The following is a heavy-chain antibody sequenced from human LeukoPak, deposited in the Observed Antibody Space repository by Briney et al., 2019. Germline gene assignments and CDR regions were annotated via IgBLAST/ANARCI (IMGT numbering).Heavy chain of an antibody. J-gene: IGHJ4*02. CDR2: IYHTGNT. CDR3: VRGHITYGGIIQE. D-gene: IGHD3-16*01. V-gene: IGHV4-4*02. CDR1: GGSITSANW. Sequence: GTLSLTCAVSGGSITSANWWSWVRQSPGKELEWIGEIYHTGNTNYNPSLNSRVSISLDTSKNQFSLKLSSVTAADTAIYYCVRGHITYGGIIQEWGQGTLVTVSS.